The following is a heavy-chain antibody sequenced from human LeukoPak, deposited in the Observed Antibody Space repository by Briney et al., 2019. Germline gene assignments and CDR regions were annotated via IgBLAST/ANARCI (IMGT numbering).Heavy chain of an antibody. Sequence: ASVKVSCKASGYTFTSYYLHWVRQAPGQGLEWVGMVNPSGGSTSYAQKFQGRVTITRDTSTTTVYMELSSLRSDDTAVFYCARRHKHYYQIDYWGQGTLVTVSS. D-gene: IGHD1-26*01. CDR1: GYTFTSYY. CDR3: ARRHKHYYQIDY. J-gene: IGHJ4*02. CDR2: VNPSGGST. V-gene: IGHV1-46*01.